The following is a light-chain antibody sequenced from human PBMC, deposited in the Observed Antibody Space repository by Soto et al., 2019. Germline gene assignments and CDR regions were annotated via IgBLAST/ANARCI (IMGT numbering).Light chain of an antibody. CDR3: QQYNSYWT. V-gene: IGKV1-5*01. CDR1: QSISSH. CDR2: DAS. J-gene: IGKJ1*01. Sequence: DIQITQSPSSLSASVGDRVTITCRASQSISSHLNWYQQKPGKAPKLLIYDASSLESGVPSRFSGSGSGTEFTLTISSLQPDDFATYYCQQYNSYWTFGQGTKVDIK.